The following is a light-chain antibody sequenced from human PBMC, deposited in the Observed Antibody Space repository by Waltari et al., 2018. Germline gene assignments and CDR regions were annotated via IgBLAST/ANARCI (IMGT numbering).Light chain of an antibody. J-gene: IGKJ4*01. Sequence: DIQMTQSPSTLSASVGDRVISTCRASQNINTNLASYQQKPGGAPKVLIHNTSKLESGVPSRFSGSRSGTEFTLTISSLQPDDFATYYCQQYNSYPVIFGGGTTVEIK. V-gene: IGKV1-5*01. CDR1: QNINTN. CDR3: QQYNSYPVI. CDR2: NTS.